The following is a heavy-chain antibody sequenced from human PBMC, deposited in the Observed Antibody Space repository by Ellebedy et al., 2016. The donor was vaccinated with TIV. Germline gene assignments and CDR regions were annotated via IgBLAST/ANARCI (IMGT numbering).Heavy chain of an antibody. V-gene: IGHV1-2*04. CDR3: ATTTLARYCSGGSCYSGY. D-gene: IGHD2-15*01. CDR2: INPNSGGT. Sequence: ASVKVSXXASGYTFTGYYMHWVRQAPGQGLEWMGWINPNSGGTNYAQKFQGWVTMTRDTSISTAYMELSRLRSDDTAVYYCATTTLARYCSGGSCYSGYWGQGTLVTVSS. CDR1: GYTFTGYY. J-gene: IGHJ4*02.